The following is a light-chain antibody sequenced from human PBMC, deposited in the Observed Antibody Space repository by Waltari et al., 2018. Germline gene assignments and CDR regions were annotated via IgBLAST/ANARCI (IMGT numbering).Light chain of an antibody. CDR3: AAWDDSLNAWV. J-gene: IGLJ3*02. V-gene: IGLV1-44*01. CDR1: SPNNGRNP. CDR2: SNN. Sequence: QSVLTQPPSASGPPGQRVTISCSGSSPNNGRNPVTWYPQLPGTAPKLPIYSNNQRPSGVPDRFSGSKSGTSASLAISGLQSEDEADYYCAAWDDSLNAWVFGGGTKLTVL.